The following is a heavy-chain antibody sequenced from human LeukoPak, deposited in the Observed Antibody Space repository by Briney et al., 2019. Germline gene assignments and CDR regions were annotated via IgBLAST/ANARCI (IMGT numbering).Heavy chain of an antibody. CDR2: IYHSGST. Sequence: SESPSLTCGVSGYSMARGYYSGGIRQRPGNGPDCIGTIYHSGSTFYNPSLKSRVTISVDTSKNQFSLKLSSVPAADTAVYSCASVYGSGSRYFDYWGQGTLVTVSS. D-gene: IGHD3-10*01. V-gene: IGHV4-38-2*01. J-gene: IGHJ4*02. CDR1: GYSMARGYY. CDR3: ASVYGSGSRYFDY.